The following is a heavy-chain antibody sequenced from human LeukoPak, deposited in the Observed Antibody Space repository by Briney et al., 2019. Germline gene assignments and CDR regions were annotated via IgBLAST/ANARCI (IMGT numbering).Heavy chain of an antibody. CDR3: ARDVYSIGVY. J-gene: IGHJ4*02. CDR1: GFTFSGYW. CDR2: ITSDGSIV. Sequence: GGSLRLSCAASGFTFSGYWMHWVRQVPGKGLVWVSGITSDGSIVYYADSVKGRFTISRDNAKSTVHLQMNSLRVEDTAVYYCARDVYSIGVYWGQGTLVTVSS. V-gene: IGHV3-74*01. D-gene: IGHD3-10*01.